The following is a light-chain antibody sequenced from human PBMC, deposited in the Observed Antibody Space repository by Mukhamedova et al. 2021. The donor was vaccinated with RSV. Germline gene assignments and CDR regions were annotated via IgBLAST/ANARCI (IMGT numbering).Light chain of an antibody. V-gene: IGLV2-14*03. J-gene: IGLJ2*01. Sequence: GKAPKLMIYDVSNRPSGVSNRFSGSKSGNTASLTISGLQAEDEADYYCSSYTSSSTVFGGGTKLTVL. CDR2: DVS. CDR3: SSYTSSSTV.